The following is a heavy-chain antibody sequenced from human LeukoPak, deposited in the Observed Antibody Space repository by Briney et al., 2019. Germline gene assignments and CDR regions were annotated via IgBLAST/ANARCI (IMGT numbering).Heavy chain of an antibody. CDR3: ARRNMIVVALDY. V-gene: IGHV4-39*01. Sequence: SETLSLTCTVSDDSFSSNDYNWVWLRQPPGKGLEWIGTIYHSGTAYYPPSLKRRVTLSLDTSKSQFSLKVTSVTATDTAMYFCARRNMIVVALDYWGQGILVAVSS. CDR2: IYHSGTA. D-gene: IGHD3-22*01. J-gene: IGHJ4*02. CDR1: DDSFSSNDYN.